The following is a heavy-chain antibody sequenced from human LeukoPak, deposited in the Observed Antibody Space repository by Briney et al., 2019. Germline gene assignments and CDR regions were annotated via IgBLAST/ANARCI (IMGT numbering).Heavy chain of an antibody. CDR2: INHSGST. V-gene: IGHV4-39*07. Sequence: SETLSLTCTVSGGSISSGDYYWSWIRQPPGKGLEWIGEINHSGSTNYNPSLKSRVTISVDTSKNQFSLKLSSVTAADTAVYYCARVSRLRFFNYWGQGTLVTVSS. J-gene: IGHJ4*02. CDR1: GGSISSGDYY. D-gene: IGHD3-3*01. CDR3: ARVSRLRFFNY.